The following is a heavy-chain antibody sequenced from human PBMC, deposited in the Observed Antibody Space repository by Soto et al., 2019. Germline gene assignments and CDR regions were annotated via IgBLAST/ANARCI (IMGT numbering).Heavy chain of an antibody. Sequence: QVQLQESGRGLVKPSETLSLTCTVSGGSISSYYWSWIRQPPGKGLEWIGYIYYSGSTNYNPSLKSRVTISVDTSKNQFSLKLSSVTAADTAVYYCARGVWQEDWGQGTMVTVSS. D-gene: IGHD2-21*01. CDR2: IYYSGST. CDR1: GGSISSYY. V-gene: IGHV4-59*01. J-gene: IGHJ3*01. CDR3: ARGVWQED.